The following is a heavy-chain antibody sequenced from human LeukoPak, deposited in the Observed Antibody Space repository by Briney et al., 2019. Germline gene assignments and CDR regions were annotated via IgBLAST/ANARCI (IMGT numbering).Heavy chain of an antibody. CDR1: GFTFSSYA. CDR2: ISGSGGST. D-gene: IGHD3-3*01. J-gene: IGHJ4*02. CDR3: AKDDFGVVTFLDY. Sequence: GGSLRLSCAASGFTFSSYAMSWVRQAPGKGLEWVSAISGSGGSTYYADSVKGRFTISRDNSKNTLYLQMNGLRAEDTAVYYCAKDDFGVVTFLDYWGQGTLVTVSS. V-gene: IGHV3-23*01.